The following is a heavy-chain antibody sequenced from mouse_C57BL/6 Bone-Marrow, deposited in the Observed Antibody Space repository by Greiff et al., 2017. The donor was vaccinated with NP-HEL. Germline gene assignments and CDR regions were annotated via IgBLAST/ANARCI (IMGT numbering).Heavy chain of an antibody. CDR2: ISDGGSYT. CDR1: GFTFSSYA. V-gene: IGHV5-4*03. J-gene: IGHJ1*03. CDR3: AGWWYFDV. Sequence: EVKLVESGGGLVKPGGSLKLSCAASGFTFSSYAMSWVRQTPEKRLEWVATISDGGSYTCYPDNVKGRFTISRDNAKNNLYLQMSHLKSEDTAMYYCAGWWYFDVWGTGTTVTVSS. D-gene: IGHD3-3*01.